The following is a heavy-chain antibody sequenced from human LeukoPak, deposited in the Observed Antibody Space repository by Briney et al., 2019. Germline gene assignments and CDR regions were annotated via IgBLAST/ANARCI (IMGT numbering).Heavy chain of an antibody. Sequence: ASVKVSCKASGYTFISYGINWVRQAPGQGLEWMGWISPHNGNTNYAQKLQGRVTMTTDTSTSTAYMEVRSLRSDDTAVYYCARAWIAVAGPGTSDYWGQGTPVMVSS. V-gene: IGHV1-18*01. CDR3: ARAWIAVAGPGTSDY. D-gene: IGHD6-19*01. CDR1: GYTFISYG. CDR2: ISPHNGNT. J-gene: IGHJ4*02.